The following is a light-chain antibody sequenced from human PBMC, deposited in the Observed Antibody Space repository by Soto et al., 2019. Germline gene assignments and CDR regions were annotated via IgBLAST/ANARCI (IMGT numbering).Light chain of an antibody. CDR3: QQFGSSIPHT. V-gene: IGKV3-20*01. CDR1: QVIGSRY. CDR2: GAS. Sequence: EIVMTQSPGTLSLSPGERATISCRASQVIGSRYLAWYHQKSGQAPRLLIYGASSRATGIPDRFSGSGSGTVFTLTISRLEPEDFGVYYCQQFGSSIPHTFGQGTKLESK. J-gene: IGKJ2*01.